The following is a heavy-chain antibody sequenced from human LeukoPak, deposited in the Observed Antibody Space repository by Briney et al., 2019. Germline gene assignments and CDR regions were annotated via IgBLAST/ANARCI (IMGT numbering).Heavy chain of an antibody. Sequence: GGSLRLSCAASGFTVSSNYMSWVRQAPGKGLEWVSVIYSGGSTYYADSVKGRFTTSRDISKNTLCLQMNSLRAEDTAVYYCARDSGYSSGWYLDYWGQGTLVTVSS. D-gene: IGHD6-25*01. CDR3: ARDSGYSSGWYLDY. V-gene: IGHV3-53*01. CDR1: GFTVSSNY. J-gene: IGHJ4*02. CDR2: IYSGGST.